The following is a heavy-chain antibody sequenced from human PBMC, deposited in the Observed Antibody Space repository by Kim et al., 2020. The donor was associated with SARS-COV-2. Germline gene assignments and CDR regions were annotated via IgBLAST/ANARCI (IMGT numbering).Heavy chain of an antibody. Sequence: TNYHADSVKRRFTICRDNAKKSLYQQSDSLRAEDTAVYYCARLGILTGRDVWGQGPTVTVSS. J-gene: IGHJ6*02. V-gene: IGHV3-48*01. D-gene: IGHD3-9*01. CDR2: TN. CDR3: ARLGILTGRDV.